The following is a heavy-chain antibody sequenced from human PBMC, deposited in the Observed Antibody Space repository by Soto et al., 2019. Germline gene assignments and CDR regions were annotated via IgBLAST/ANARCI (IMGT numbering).Heavy chain of an antibody. D-gene: IGHD2-15*01. CDR3: ARDQYCSGGSCPNWFDP. J-gene: IGHJ5*02. CDR2: ISAYNGNT. Sequence: QVPLVQSGAEVKKPGASVKVSCKASGYTCTSYGISWVRQAPGQGLEWMGWISAYNGNTNYAQTLQGRVTMTTDTSTSTAYMELRSLRSDDTAVYYCARDQYCSGGSCPNWFDPWGQGTLVTVSS. V-gene: IGHV1-18*01. CDR1: GYTCTSYG.